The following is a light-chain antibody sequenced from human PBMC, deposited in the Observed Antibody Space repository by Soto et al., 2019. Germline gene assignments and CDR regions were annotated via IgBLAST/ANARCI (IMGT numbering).Light chain of an antibody. CDR1: QSVGNN. CDR2: EAS. CDR3: QQHANRPLT. V-gene: IGKV3-11*01. J-gene: IGKJ4*01. Sequence: EIVLTQSPATLSLSPGERATLSCRASQSVGNNLAWYQQKPGQAPGLLIYEASTRATGIPARFSGSGSGTDFTLTISSLVPADFSVYYCQQHANRPLTFGRGTKVEIK.